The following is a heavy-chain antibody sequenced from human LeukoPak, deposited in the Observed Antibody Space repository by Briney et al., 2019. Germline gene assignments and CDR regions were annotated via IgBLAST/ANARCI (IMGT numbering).Heavy chain of an antibody. CDR1: GFTFSSYS. D-gene: IGHD1-7*01. J-gene: IGHJ6*03. Sequence: TGGSLRLSCAASGFTFSSYSMNWVRQAPGKGLEWVSYISSSSSTIYYADSVKGRFTISRDNAKNSLYLQMNSLRAEDTAVYYCARAAGAHNWNYDSAQERRGPFGQVRGAQSYYYMDVWGKGTTVTVSS. CDR2: ISSSSSTI. CDR3: ARAAGAHNWNYDSAQERRGPFGQVRGAQSYYYMDV. V-gene: IGHV3-48*04.